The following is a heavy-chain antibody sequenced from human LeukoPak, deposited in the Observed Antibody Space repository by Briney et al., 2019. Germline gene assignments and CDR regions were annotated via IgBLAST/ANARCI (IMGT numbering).Heavy chain of an antibody. D-gene: IGHD6-13*01. CDR3: AKDRDGSGIAAAEYFQH. Sequence: GGSLRLSCAASGFTFSSYAMSWARQAPGKGLEWVSAISGSGGSTYYADSVKGRFTISRDNSKNTLYLQMNSLRAEDTAVYYCAKDRDGSGIAAAEYFQHWGQGTLVTVSS. J-gene: IGHJ1*01. CDR2: ISGSGGST. CDR1: GFTFSSYA. V-gene: IGHV3-23*01.